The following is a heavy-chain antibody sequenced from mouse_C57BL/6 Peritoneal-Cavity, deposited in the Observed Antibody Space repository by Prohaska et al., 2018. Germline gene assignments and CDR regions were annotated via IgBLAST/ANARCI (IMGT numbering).Heavy chain of an antibody. CDR3: MRYGNYWYFDV. CDR2: INSECSAI. D-gene: IGHD2-1*01. CDR1: GFTFSGFW. J-gene: IGHJ1*03. Sequence: DVQLLETGGGLVQPGGSRGLSCEGSGFTFSGFWMSWVRPTPGKTLEWIGDINSECSAINYAPSIKDRFTIFRDNDKSTLYLQMSNVRSEDTATYFCMRYGNYWYFDVWGTGTTVTVSS. V-gene: IGHV11-2*01.